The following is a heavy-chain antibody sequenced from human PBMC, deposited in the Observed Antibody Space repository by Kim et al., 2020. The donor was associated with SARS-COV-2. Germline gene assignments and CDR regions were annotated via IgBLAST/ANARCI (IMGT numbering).Heavy chain of an antibody. Sequence: SETLSLTCAVYGGSFSGYYWSWIRQPPGKGLEWIGEINHSGSTNYNPSLKSRVTISVDTSKNQFSLKLSSVTAADTAVYYCARGRRSYSSGWYSWSQGTLVTVSS. CDR3: ARGRRSYSSGWYS. D-gene: IGHD6-19*01. J-gene: IGHJ4*02. CDR2: INHSGST. V-gene: IGHV4-34*01. CDR1: GGSFSGYY.